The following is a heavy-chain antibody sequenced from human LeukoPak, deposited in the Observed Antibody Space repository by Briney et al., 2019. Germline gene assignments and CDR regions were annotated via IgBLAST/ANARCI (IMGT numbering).Heavy chain of an antibody. Sequence: SETLSLTCTVSGGSISSYYWSWIRQPAGKGLEWIGRIYTSGSTNYNPSLKSRVTMSVDTSKNQFSLKLSSVTAADTAVYYCARGEVGYSYGLDAFDIWGQGTMVTVSS. J-gene: IGHJ3*02. CDR2: IYTSGST. V-gene: IGHV4-4*07. D-gene: IGHD5-18*01. CDR1: GGSISSYY. CDR3: ARGEVGYSYGLDAFDI.